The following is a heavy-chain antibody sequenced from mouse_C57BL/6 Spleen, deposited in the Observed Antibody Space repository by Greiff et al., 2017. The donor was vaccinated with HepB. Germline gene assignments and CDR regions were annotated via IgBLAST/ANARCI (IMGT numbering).Heavy chain of an antibody. V-gene: IGHV1-69*01. Sequence: VQLQQSGAELAMPGASVKLSCKASGYTFTSYWMHWVKQRPGQGLEWIGEIDPSDSYTNYNQKFKGKSTLTVDKSSSTAYMQLSSLTSEDSAVYYCSPAPFDYWGQGTTLTVSS. CDR2: IDPSDSYT. CDR3: SPAPFDY. J-gene: IGHJ2*01. CDR1: GYTFTSYW.